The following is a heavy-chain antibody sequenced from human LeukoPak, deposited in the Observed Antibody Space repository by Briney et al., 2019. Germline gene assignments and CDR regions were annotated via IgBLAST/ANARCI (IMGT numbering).Heavy chain of an antibody. Sequence: SSETLSLICTVSGGSISSYYWSWIRQPAGKGLEWIGRIYTSGSTNYNPSLKSRVTMSVDTSKNQFSLKLSSVTAADTAVYYCARLVVGSYYYDSSGYIDYWGQGTLVTVSS. CDR3: ARLVVGSYYYDSSGYIDY. CDR2: IYTSGST. CDR1: GGSISSYY. J-gene: IGHJ4*02. D-gene: IGHD3-22*01. V-gene: IGHV4-4*07.